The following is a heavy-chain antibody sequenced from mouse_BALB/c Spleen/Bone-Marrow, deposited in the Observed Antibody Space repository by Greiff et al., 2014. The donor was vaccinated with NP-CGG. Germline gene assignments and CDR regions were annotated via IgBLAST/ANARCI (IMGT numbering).Heavy chain of an antibody. CDR1: GYTFTNYW. CDR2: ISPSNIHT. J-gene: IGHJ3*01. CDR3: AKYDYGFTF. V-gene: IGHV1-69*02. Sequence: QVQLKESGADLVRPGASVKLSCKTSGYTFTNYWINWLKQRPGQGLEWIGNISPSNIHTNYNQKFKDKATLTVDKSSSTAYMQLSSPTSEDSAVYYCAKYDYGFTFWGPGTLVTVSA. D-gene: IGHD1-1*01.